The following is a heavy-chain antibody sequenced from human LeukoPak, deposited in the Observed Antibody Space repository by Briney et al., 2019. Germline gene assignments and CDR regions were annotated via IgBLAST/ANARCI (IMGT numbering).Heavy chain of an antibody. CDR3: ARDVGPSRGSDY. J-gene: IGHJ4*02. CDR1: GGSINSYY. V-gene: IGHV4-59*01. D-gene: IGHD3-10*01. Sequence: SETLSFTCSVSGGSINSYYWMWIGPRPGQELEGIGSIFNRGSPTNNPSLRSRFTMSVDTSKNQFSLKQSSVTAADTAVYYCARDVGPSRGSDYWGQGTLVTVSS. CDR2: IFNRGSP.